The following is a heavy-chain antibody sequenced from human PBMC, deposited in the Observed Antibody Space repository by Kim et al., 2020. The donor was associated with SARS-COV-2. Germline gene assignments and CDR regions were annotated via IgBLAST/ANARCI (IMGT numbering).Heavy chain of an antibody. V-gene: IGHV3-23*01. CDR2: ISGSGGST. Sequence: GGSLRLSCAASGFTFSSYAMSWVRQAPGKGLEWVSAISGSGGSTYYADSVKGRFTISRDNSKNTLYLQMNSLRAEDTAVYYCAKLRGFYDILSWVDYWGQGTLVTVSS. D-gene: IGHD3-9*01. CDR1: GFTFSSYA. CDR3: AKLRGFYDILSWVDY. J-gene: IGHJ4*02.